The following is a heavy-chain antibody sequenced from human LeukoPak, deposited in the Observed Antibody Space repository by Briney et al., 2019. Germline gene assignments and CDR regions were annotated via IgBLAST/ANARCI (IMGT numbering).Heavy chain of an antibody. D-gene: IGHD3-22*01. J-gene: IGHJ4*02. Sequence: ASVKVSCKASGYTFTSYDINWVRQATGQGLEWMGWMNPNNGNTGYAQRFQGRVTLTRDTSISTAYMELSSLRSEDTAVYYCARGFLGYDSSDYAFSYYWGQGTLDTVSS. CDR2: MNPNNGNT. V-gene: IGHV1-8*01. CDR3: ARGFLGYDSSDYAFSYY. CDR1: GYTFTSYD.